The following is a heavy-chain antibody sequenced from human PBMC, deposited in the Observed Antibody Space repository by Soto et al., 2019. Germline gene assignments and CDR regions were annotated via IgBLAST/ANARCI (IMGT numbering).Heavy chain of an antibody. CDR2: ISYDGSNK. CDR3: AKDLSAENYENYYYYHGMDV. D-gene: IGHD1-7*01. Sequence: QVQLVESGGGVVQPGRSLRLSCAASGFTFSSYGMHWVRQAPGKGLEWVAVISYDGSNKYYADSVKGRFTISRDNSKNTLYLQMNSLRAEDTAVYYCAKDLSAENYENYYYYHGMDVWGQGTTVTVSS. CDR1: GFTFSSYG. V-gene: IGHV3-30*18. J-gene: IGHJ6*02.